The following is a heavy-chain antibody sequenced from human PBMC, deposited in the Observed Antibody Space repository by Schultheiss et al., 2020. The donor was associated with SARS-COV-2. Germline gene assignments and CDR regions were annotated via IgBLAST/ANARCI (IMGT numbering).Heavy chain of an antibody. J-gene: IGHJ4*02. D-gene: IGHD6-19*01. CDR2: INHSGST. CDR3: ARTLYSSGWYDIDY. CDR1: GGSFSGYY. Sequence: SETLSLTCAVYGGSFSGYYWSWIRQPPGKGLEWIGEINHSGSTNYNPSRKSRVTISVDTSKNQFSLKLSSVTAADTAVYYCARTLYSSGWYDIDYWGQGSLVTVTS. V-gene: IGHV4-34*01.